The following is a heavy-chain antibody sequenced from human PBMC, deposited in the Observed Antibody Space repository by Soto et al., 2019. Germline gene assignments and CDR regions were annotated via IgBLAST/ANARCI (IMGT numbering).Heavy chain of an antibody. CDR2: ISGSSSGT. Sequence: GGSLRLSCEASGFNFGAYAMSWVRQAPGKGLEWVSGISGSSSGTYYTDSVKGRFTISRDNSKNTVYLQMNSLRGADTAVYYCAKDRGDIYSVYYAMDVWGQGTAVTVSS. CDR3: AKDRGDIYSVYYAMDV. CDR1: GFNFGAYA. V-gene: IGHV3-23*01. D-gene: IGHD2-15*01. J-gene: IGHJ6*02.